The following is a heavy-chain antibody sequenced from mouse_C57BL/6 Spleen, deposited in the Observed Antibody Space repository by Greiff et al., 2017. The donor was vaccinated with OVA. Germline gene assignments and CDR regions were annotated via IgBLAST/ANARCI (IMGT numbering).Heavy chain of an antibody. CDR2: ISSGSSTI. CDR3: ARGAIFPMDY. D-gene: IGHD3-1*01. J-gene: IGHJ4*01. CDR1: GFTFSDYG. V-gene: IGHV5-17*01. Sequence: DVQLVESGGGLVKPGGSLKLSCAASGFTFSDYGMHWVRQAPEKGLEWVAYISSGSSTIYYADTVKGRFTISRDNAKNTLFLQMTSLRSEDTAMYYCARGAIFPMDYWGQGTSVTVSS.